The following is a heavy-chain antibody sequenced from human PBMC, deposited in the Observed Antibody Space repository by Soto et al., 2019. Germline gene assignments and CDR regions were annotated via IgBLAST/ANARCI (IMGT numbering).Heavy chain of an antibody. CDR3: ARGWYSSSWWNY. D-gene: IGHD6-13*01. Sequence: ASVKVYCKASGYTFTIYDINWGRQATGQGLEWMGWMNPNSGNTGYAQKFQGRVTMTRNTSISTAYMELSSLRSEDTAVYYCARGWYSSSWWNYWGQGTLVTVSS. J-gene: IGHJ4*02. CDR1: GYTFTIYD. CDR2: MNPNSGNT. V-gene: IGHV1-8*01.